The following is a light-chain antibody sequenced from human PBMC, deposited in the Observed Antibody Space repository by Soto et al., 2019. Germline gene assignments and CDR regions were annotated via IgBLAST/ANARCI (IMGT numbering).Light chain of an antibody. CDR1: NSDVGAYNY. V-gene: IGLV2-14*03. J-gene: IGLJ1*01. Sequence: QSVLTQPASVSGSPGQSITISCTGTNSDVGAYNYVSWYQQHPGKAPKLMIYDVTNRPSGVSNRFSGSKSGYTASLTISGLQAEDEAEYYCSSYTTSSTYVFGTGTKVTVL. CDR3: SSYTTSSTYV. CDR2: DVT.